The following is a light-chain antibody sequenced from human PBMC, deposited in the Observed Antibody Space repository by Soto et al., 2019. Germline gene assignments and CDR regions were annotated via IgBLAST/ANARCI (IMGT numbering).Light chain of an antibody. J-gene: IGKJ2*01. CDR2: LGS. V-gene: IGKV2-28*01. CDR1: QSLLHSNGYNY. Sequence: DIVMTQSPLSLPVTPGEPASISCRSSQSLLHSNGYNYLDWYLQKPGQSPQLLIYLGSNRASGVPDRFSGSGSGTDFSLKINRVEAQDVGVYYCMQALQTPPYTFGRGTKLEIK. CDR3: MQALQTPPYT.